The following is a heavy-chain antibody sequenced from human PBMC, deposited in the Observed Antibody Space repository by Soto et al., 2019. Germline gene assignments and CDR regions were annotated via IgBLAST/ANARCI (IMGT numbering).Heavy chain of an antibody. V-gene: IGHV1-18*01. CDR1: GYIFNNYA. CDR3: ARDLSSGWFDH. CDR2: MNVYNGHT. Sequence: QVQLVQSGAEVKKPGASVKVSCKASGYIFNNYAISWVRQAPGQGLEWMGWMNVYNGHTKYAQKVQGRLTMTTDTSTSTAYMELRNLRSDDTAVYYCARDLSSGWFDHWCQGTLVTVSS. D-gene: IGHD6-19*01. J-gene: IGHJ5*02.